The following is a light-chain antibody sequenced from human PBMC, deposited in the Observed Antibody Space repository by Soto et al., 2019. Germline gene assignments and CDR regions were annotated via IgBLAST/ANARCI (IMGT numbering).Light chain of an antibody. CDR2: AAS. CDR3: QQSYSTPRT. V-gene: IGKV1-39*01. J-gene: IGKJ2*01. CDR1: QSISTL. Sequence: DLQMTQSPSSLSASVGDRVTITCRASQSISTLLNWYQQKPGKAPKVLIYAASSLYSGVPSRFSGGGSGTDFTLTISSLQTEDFATYYCQQSYSTPRTFGQGTKLEIK.